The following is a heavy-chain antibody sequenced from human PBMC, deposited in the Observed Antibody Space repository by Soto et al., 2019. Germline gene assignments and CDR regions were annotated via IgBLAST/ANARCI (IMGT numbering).Heavy chain of an antibody. J-gene: IGHJ4*02. Sequence: QVQLQQWGAGLLKPSETLSLTCAVYGVSFSNYYWTWIRQPPGKGLEWIGEIHPSGSTHYNPSLASRVAISGDTSKNQFFLKLSSVTAADSAIYYCARGIDQSKNCWRGQGTLVTVSS. CDR1: GVSFSNYY. D-gene: IGHD2-21*01. CDR2: IHPSGST. CDR3: ARGIDQSKNCW. V-gene: IGHV4-34*01.